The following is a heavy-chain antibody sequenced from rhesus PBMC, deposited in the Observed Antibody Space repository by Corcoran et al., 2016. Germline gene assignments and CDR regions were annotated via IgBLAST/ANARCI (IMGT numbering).Heavy chain of an antibody. CDR3: AKSARDEDY. D-gene: IGHD2-33*01. CDR1: GFTFSSYG. Sequence: EVQLVETGGGLVQPGGSLKLACAASGFTFSSYGMSWVRQAPGKGLEWVSAIKSGGGSTYYADSVKGRFTISRDNSKNTLSLQMNSLRAEDTAVYYCAKSARDEDYWGQGVLVTVSS. CDR2: IKSGGGST. J-gene: IGHJ4*01. V-gene: IGHV3S5*01.